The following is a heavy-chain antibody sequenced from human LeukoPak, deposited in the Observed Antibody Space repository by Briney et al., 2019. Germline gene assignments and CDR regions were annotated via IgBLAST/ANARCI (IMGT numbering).Heavy chain of an antibody. CDR2: IYWDDDK. J-gene: IGHJ4*02. CDR3: ARGRFVELYLDF. Sequence: SGPTLVKPTQTLTLTCTFSGFSLSTRGVGVGWIRQPPGKALEWLALIYWDDDKRYSPSLKSRLTITKDTSKNQVVLTMTNMDPVDTATYYCARGRFVELYLDFWGERTVVTVSS. CDR1: GFSLSTRGVG. D-gene: IGHD3-10*01. V-gene: IGHV2-5*02.